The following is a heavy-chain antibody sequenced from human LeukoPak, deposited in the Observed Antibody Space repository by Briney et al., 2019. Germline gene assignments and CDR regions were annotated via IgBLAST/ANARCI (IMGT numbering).Heavy chain of an antibody. D-gene: IGHD5-12*01. Sequence: GGSLRLSCAASGFTVSSNYMSWVRQAPGKGLEWVSVIYSGGSTYYADSVKGRFTISRDNFKNTLYLQMNNLRAEDTAVYYCERDLGYSGYDDAFDIWGQGTMVTVSS. J-gene: IGHJ3*02. CDR2: IYSGGST. CDR3: ERDLGYSGYDDAFDI. V-gene: IGHV3-53*01. CDR1: GFTVSSNY.